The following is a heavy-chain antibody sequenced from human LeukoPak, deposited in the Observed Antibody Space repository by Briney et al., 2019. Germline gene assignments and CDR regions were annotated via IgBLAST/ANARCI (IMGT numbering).Heavy chain of an antibody. CDR2: IGGSGGVT. CDR1: GFTFSNYA. J-gene: IGHJ6*02. CDR3: AKDQKDGYCSGGSCYTYYYYFYGMDV. D-gene: IGHD2-15*01. V-gene: IGHV3-23*01. Sequence: PGGSLRLSCAASGFTFSNYAMSWVRQAPGKRLEWVSAIGGSGGVTYYADSVKGRFTISRDNSKNTLYLQMSSLRAEDTAVYYCAKDQKDGYCSGGSCYTYYYYFYGMDVWGQGTTVTVSS.